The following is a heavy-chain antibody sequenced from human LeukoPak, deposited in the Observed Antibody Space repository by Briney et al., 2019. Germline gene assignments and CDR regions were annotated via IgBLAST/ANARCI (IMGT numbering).Heavy chain of an antibody. V-gene: IGHV1-18*01. Sequence: ASVEVSCKASGYTFTSYGISWVRQAPGQGLEWMGWISAYNGNTNYAQKLQGRVTMTTDTSTSTAYMELRSLRSDDTAVYYCARVLSGYDYFDYWGQGTLVTVSS. CDR1: GYTFTSYG. CDR3: ARVLSGYDYFDY. D-gene: IGHD5-12*01. CDR2: ISAYNGNT. J-gene: IGHJ4*02.